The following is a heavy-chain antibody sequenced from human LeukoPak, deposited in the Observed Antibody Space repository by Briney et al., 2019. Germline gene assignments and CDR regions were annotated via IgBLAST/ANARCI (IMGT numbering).Heavy chain of an antibody. V-gene: IGHV3-9*01. D-gene: IGHD3-10*01. Sequence: GGSLRLSCAASGFTFDDYAMHWVRQAPGKGLEWVSGISWNSGNIGYADSVKGRFTISRDNAKNSLYLQMNSLRDEDTAMYYCARGVIWFGELPKNWFDPDPWGQGTLVIVSS. J-gene: IGHJ5*02. CDR3: ARGVIWFGELPKNWFDPDP. CDR1: GFTFDDYA. CDR2: ISWNSGNI.